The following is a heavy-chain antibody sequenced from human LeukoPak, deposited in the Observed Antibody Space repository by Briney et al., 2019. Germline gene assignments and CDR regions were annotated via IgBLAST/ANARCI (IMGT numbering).Heavy chain of an antibody. Sequence: GGTLRLSCAASGFTFSGYSMNWVRQAPGKGLEWVAFVRFDGDEKFYSQSVKGRFTISKDTSRNTLYLQMKSLRLEDTAVYYCAKDLMRDRWFGESWGQGTLVTVSS. CDR2: VRFDGDEK. CDR1: GFTFSGYS. J-gene: IGHJ5*02. D-gene: IGHD3-10*01. CDR3: AKDLMRDRWFGES. V-gene: IGHV3-30*02.